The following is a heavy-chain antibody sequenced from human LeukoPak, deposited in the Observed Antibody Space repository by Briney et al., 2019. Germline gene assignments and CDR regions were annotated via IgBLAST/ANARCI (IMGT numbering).Heavy chain of an antibody. CDR2: IYPGDSDT. J-gene: IGHJ4*02. D-gene: IGHD3-16*02. V-gene: IGHV5-51*01. CDR3: ARLLNQRSYLDY. CDR1: GFSFINYW. Sequence: GESLKISCKGSGFSFINYWIGWVRQMPGRGLEWMGIIYPGDSDTRYSPSFQGQVTISADKSISTAYLQWSSLKASDTAMYYCARLLNQRSYLDYWGQGTLVTVSS.